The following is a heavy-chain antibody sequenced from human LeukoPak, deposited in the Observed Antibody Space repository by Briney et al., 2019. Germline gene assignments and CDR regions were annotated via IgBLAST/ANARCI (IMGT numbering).Heavy chain of an antibody. CDR2: INPSADTT. CDR3: ARERPSALYFDY. Sequence: ASVKVSCKASGYTFTDYFIHWVRQAPGQGLEYMGVINPSADTTNYAQKFRGRVTMTRDTATSTVYMELSSLLSDDTGVYYCARERPSALYFDYWGQGTLVTVSS. J-gene: IGHJ4*02. V-gene: IGHV1-46*01. CDR1: GYTFTDYF.